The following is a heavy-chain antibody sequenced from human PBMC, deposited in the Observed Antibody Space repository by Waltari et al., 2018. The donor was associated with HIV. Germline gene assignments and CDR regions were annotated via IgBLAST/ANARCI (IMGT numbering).Heavy chain of an antibody. J-gene: IGHJ3*02. CDR2: ISWNSGSI. CDR3: AKIGSSGSYYNKALDI. CDR1: GFTFDDYA. Sequence: EVQLVESGGGLVQPGRSLRLSCAASGFTFDDYAMHWVRQAPGKGLEWVSGISWNSGSIGYADSVKGRFTISRDNAKNSLYLQMNSLRAEDTALYYCAKIGSSGSYYNKALDIWGQGTMVTVSS. D-gene: IGHD3-10*01. V-gene: IGHV3-9*01.